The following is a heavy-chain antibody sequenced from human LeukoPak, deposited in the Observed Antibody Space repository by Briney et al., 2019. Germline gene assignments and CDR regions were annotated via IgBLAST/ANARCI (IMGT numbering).Heavy chain of an antibody. D-gene: IGHD1-26*01. J-gene: IGHJ5*02. V-gene: IGHV1-8*01. Sequence: GASVKASCKTSGYTFINYDISWVRQASGQGLEWMGWMRPNSGKTGYAQKFQGRVTMTRNISISTAYMELSSLRFEDTAVYYCARERGGQAGSYFPSWGQGTLVTVSS. CDR1: GYTFINYD. CDR3: ARERGGQAGSYFPS. CDR2: MRPNSGKT.